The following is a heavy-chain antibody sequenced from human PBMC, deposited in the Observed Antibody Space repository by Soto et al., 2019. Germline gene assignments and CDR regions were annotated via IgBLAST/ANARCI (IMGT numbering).Heavy chain of an antibody. J-gene: IGHJ4*02. V-gene: IGHV4-39*01. CDR3: ARHLRSIKLGELSLDYFDY. Sequence: QLQLQESGPGLVKPSETLSLTCTVSGGSISSSSYYWGWIRQPPGKGLEWIGSIYYSGSTYYNPSLKCLVTISVDTSKNQFSRKLSSVTAADTAVYYCARHLRSIKLGELSLDYFDYWVQGTLVTVSS. CDR1: GGSISSSSYY. CDR2: IYYSGST. D-gene: IGHD3-16*02.